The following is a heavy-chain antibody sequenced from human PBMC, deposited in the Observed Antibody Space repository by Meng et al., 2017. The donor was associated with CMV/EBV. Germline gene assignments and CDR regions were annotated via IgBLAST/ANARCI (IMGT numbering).Heavy chain of an antibody. J-gene: IGHJ4*02. CDR2: INHSGST. CDR1: GGSFSGHY. Sequence: SETLSLTCAPYGGSFSGHYWSLIRQPPGKGLEWIGEINHSGSTNFNPSLKSRVTIPVDASKTQLSLKLTSVTAADTAVYYCARGSWVYSDDDETTGLDYWGPGTLVTVSS. D-gene: IGHD5-12*01. V-gene: IGHV4-34*01. CDR3: ARGSWVYSDDDETTGLDY.